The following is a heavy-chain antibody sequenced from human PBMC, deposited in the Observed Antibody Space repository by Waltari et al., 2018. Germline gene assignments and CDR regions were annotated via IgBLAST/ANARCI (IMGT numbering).Heavy chain of an antibody. CDR2: INAGNGNT. D-gene: IGHD3-16*01. CDR3: ARGGSWYYYYYGMDV. CDR1: GYTFTSYA. J-gene: IGHJ6*02. Sequence: QVQLVQSGAEVTKPGASVKVSCKASGYTFTSYAMPWVRQAPGQRLEWMGWINAGNGNTKYSQKFQGRVTITRDTSASTAYMELSSLRSEDTAVYYCARGGSWYYYYYGMDVWGQGTTVTVSS. V-gene: IGHV1-3*01.